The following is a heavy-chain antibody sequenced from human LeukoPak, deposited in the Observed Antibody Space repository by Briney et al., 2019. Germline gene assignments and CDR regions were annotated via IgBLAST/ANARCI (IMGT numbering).Heavy chain of an antibody. Sequence: GASVKVSCKASGYTFTNSDINWVRRATGQGLEWMGWINPNSDTTGYAQRFQGRLTLTRDTSISTAYMELNSLTSDDTAVYYCLRGNPWGILPRGDTWGQGTLVTVSS. CDR2: INPNSDTT. V-gene: IGHV1-8*02. CDR1: GYTFTNSD. J-gene: IGHJ5*02. D-gene: IGHD3-16*01. CDR3: LRGNPWGILPRGDT.